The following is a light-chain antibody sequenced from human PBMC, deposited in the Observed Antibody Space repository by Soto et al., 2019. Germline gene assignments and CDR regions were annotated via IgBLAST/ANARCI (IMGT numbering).Light chain of an antibody. CDR1: SSNIGTNA. Sequence: QSVLTQPPSASGTPGQRVTISCSGGSSNIGTNAVNWYQQLPGTAPNLLIYNNNQRPSGVPDRFSGSTSGTSASLAISGLQSEDEADYYCAAWDDSLNGYVFGTGTKVTVL. CDR3: AAWDDSLNGYV. J-gene: IGLJ1*01. CDR2: NNN. V-gene: IGLV1-44*01.